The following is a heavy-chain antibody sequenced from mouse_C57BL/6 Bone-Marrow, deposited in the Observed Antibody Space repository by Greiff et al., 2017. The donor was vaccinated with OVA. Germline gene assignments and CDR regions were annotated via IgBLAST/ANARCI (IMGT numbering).Heavy chain of an antibody. CDR2: INPGSGGT. V-gene: IGHV1-54*01. CDR1: GYAFTNYL. Sequence: QVQLQQSGAELVRPGTSVKVSCKASGYAFTNYLIEWVKQRPGQGLEWIGVINPGSGGTNYNEKFKGKATLTADKSSSTAYMQLSSLTSEDSAVYFCARYRMDYWGQGTSVTVSS. CDR3: ARYRMDY. J-gene: IGHJ4*01.